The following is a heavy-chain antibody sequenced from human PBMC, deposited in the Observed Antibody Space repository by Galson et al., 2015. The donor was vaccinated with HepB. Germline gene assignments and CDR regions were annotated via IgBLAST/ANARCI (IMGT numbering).Heavy chain of an antibody. D-gene: IGHD6-19*01. CDR3: ARVFVGSGWYWGYFDL. V-gene: IGHV6-1*01. J-gene: IGHJ2*01. CDR1: GDSVSSNSAA. CDR2: TYYRSKWYN. Sequence: CAISGDSVSSNSAAWNWIRQSPSRGLEWLGRTYYRSKWYNDYAVSVKSRITINPDTSKNQFSLQLNSVTPEDTAVYYCARVFVGSGWYWGYFDLWGRGTLVTVSS.